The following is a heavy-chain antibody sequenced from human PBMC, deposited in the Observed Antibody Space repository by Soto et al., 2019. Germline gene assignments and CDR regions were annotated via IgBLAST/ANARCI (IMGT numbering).Heavy chain of an antibody. V-gene: IGHV4-61*01. CDR2: IYYSGST. CDR3: ARDLYDGAGPLRPDPYYSYSMDD. Sequence: YLICPVSSDSGSMSTFYWTVIRPPPARGLACICYIYYSGSTNYNPSLKSRVTISVDTSKNQFSLKLSSVTAADTAVYYCARDLYDGAGPLRPDPYYSYSMDDLGQ. CDR1: SDSGSMSTFY. D-gene: IGHD3-10*01. J-gene: IGHJ6*02.